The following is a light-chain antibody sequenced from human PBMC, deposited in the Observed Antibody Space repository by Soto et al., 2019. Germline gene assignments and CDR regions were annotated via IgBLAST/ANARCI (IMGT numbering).Light chain of an antibody. CDR1: SSDVGGYNY. V-gene: IGLV2-14*01. CDR3: SSYTSSTTLSVV. J-gene: IGLJ2*01. CDR2: GVT. Sequence: QSVLTQPASVSGSPGQSITISCTGTSSDVGGYNYVSWYQQHPGKAPKLMIYGVTNRPSGVSNRFSGSKSGNTASPTISGLQAEDEADYYCSSYTSSTTLSVVFGGGTKLTVL.